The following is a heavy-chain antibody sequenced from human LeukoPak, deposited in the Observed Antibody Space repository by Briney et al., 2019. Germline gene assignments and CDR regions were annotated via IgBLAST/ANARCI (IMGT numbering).Heavy chain of an antibody. CDR2: INHSGST. Sequence: SETLSLTCAVYRGSFSGYYWSWLRQPPRKGLEWIGEINHSGSTNYNPSLKSRDTISVDTSKNQFSLDLSSVTAADTAVYFCAREKRLAPYWCFDLGGRGTLGTVSS. CDR1: RGSFSGYY. J-gene: IGHJ2*01. D-gene: IGHD6-19*01. V-gene: IGHV4-34*01. CDR3: AREKRLAPYWCFDL.